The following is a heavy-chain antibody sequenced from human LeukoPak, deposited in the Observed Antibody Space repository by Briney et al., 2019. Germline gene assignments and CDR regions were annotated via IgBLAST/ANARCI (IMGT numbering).Heavy chain of an antibody. J-gene: IGHJ4*02. D-gene: IGHD6-13*01. Sequence: GGSLRLSCAASGFTFSSYTMSWVRQAPGKGLEWVSTITTSDGNTYYADSVRGRFTISRDTSKNTLFLQMNSLRAEDTAIYYCADGIIAAATNWGQGILVTVSS. CDR1: GFTFSSYT. V-gene: IGHV3-23*01. CDR2: ITTSDGNT. CDR3: ADGIIAAATN.